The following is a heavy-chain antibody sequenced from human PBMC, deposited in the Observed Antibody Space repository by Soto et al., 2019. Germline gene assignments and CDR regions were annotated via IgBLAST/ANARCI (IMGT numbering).Heavy chain of an antibody. CDR3: ARGREITMVRGVIIMGPKPFDY. CDR1: GGSFSGYY. J-gene: IGHJ4*02. D-gene: IGHD3-10*01. CDR2: INHSGST. Sequence: QVQLQQWGAGLLKPSETLSLTCAVYGGSFSGYYWSWIRQPPGKGLEWIGEINHSGSTNYNPSLKSRVTISVDTSKNQFSLKLSSVTAADTAVYYCARGREITMVRGVIIMGPKPFDYWGQGTLVTVSS. V-gene: IGHV4-34*01.